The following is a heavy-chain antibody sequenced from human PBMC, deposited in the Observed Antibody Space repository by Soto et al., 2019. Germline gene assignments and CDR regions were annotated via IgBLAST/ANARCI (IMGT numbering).Heavy chain of an antibody. CDR1: GFTFSSYA. Sequence: EVQLLESGGGLVQPGGSLRLSCAASGFTFSSYAMSWVRQAPGKGLEWVSAISGSGGSTYYADSVKGRFTISRDNAKNTLYLQMNSRRAEDTAVYYCAKDRLPLGFGWYFDLWGRGTLVTVSS. V-gene: IGHV3-23*01. CDR2: ISGSGGST. D-gene: IGHD3-10*01. CDR3: AKDRLPLGFGWYFDL. J-gene: IGHJ2*01.